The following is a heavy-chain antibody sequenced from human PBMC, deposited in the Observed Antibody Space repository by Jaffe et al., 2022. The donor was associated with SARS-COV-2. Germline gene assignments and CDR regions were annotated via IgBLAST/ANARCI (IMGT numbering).Heavy chain of an antibody. CDR2: ISYDGSNK. J-gene: IGHJ6*02. CDR1: GFTFSSYA. D-gene: IGHD2-15*01. Sequence: QVQLVESGGGVVQPGRSLRLSCAASGFTFSSYAMHWVRQAPGKGLEWVAVISYDGSNKYYADSVKGRFTISRDNSKNTLYLQMNSLRAEDTAVYYCARGRRYCSGGSCYGNYYYYGMDVWGQGTTVTVSS. V-gene: IGHV3-30-3*01. CDR3: ARGRRYCSGGSCYGNYYYYGMDV.